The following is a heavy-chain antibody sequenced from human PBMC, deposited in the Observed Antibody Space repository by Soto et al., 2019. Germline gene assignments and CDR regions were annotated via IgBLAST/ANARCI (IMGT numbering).Heavy chain of an antibody. CDR2: INPSGGST. CDR3: ARSPNTDYYYYYYGMDV. J-gene: IGHJ6*02. V-gene: IGHV1-46*01. Sequence: ASVKVSCKASGYTFTSYYMHWVRQAPGQGLEWMGIINPSGGSTSYAQKFQGRVTMTRDTSTSTVYMELSSLRSEDTAVYYCARSPNTDYYYYYYGMDVWGQGTTVTVSS. D-gene: IGHD3-16*01. CDR1: GYTFTSYY.